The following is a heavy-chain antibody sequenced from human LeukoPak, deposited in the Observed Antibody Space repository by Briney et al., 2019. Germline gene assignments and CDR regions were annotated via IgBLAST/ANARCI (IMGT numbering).Heavy chain of an antibody. D-gene: IGHD6-13*01. CDR2: ISVSGNT. CDR1: GFTLSSYA. CDR3: ARDGSYSSSWYFDY. Sequence: GGSLRLSCAASGFTLSSYAMSWVRQAPGKGLEWVSAISVSGNTYHADSVKGRFTISRDNAKNSLYLQMNSLRAEDTAVYYCARDGSYSSSWYFDYWGQGTLVTVSS. V-gene: IGHV3-23*01. J-gene: IGHJ4*02.